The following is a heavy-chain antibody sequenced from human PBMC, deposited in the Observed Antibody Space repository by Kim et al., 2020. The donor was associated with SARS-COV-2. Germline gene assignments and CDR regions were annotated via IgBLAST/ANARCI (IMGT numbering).Heavy chain of an antibody. J-gene: IGHJ6*02. D-gene: IGHD1-26*01. CDR2: IIPIFGTA. Sequence: SVKVSCKASGGTFSSYAISWVRQAPGQGLEWMGGIIPIFGTANYAQKFQGRVTITADESTSTAYMELSSLRSEDTAVYYCARVVGAYYYYYGMDVWGQGTTVTVSS. V-gene: IGHV1-69*13. CDR1: GGTFSSYA. CDR3: ARVVGAYYYYYGMDV.